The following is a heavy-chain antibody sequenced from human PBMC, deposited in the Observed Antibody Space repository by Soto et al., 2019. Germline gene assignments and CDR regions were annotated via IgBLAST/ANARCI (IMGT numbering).Heavy chain of an antibody. D-gene: IGHD5-18*01. CDR1: GFTFTSYA. J-gene: IGHJ4*02. Sequence: PGGSLRLSCAASGFTFTSYAMTWVRQAPGKGLEWVSTISGSGGSTYYADSVKGRFTISRDSSKNTVNLQMNSLRAEDTAVYYCAKVRGYSYGDFDFWGQGTLVTVSS. CDR3: AKVRGYSYGDFDF. CDR2: ISGSGGST. V-gene: IGHV3-23*01.